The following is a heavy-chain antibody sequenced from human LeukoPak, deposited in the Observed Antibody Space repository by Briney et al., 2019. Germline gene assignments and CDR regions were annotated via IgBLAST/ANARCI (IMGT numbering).Heavy chain of an antibody. V-gene: IGHV3-21*01. CDR3: ARRPSSGWPFDY. Sequence: PGGSLRLSCAASGFTFSSYSMNWVRQAPGKGLEWVSSISSSSSYIYYADSVKGRFTISRDNAKNPLYLQMNSLRAEDTAVYYCARRPSSGWPFDYWGQGTLVTVSS. CDR1: GFTFSSYS. J-gene: IGHJ4*02. D-gene: IGHD6-19*01. CDR2: ISSSSSYI.